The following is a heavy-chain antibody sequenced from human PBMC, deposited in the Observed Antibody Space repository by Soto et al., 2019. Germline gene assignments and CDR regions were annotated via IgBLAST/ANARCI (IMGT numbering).Heavy chain of an antibody. D-gene: IGHD3-22*01. CDR1: GYTFTTYG. Sequence: GASVKVSYKASGYTFTTYGINWVRQAPGQGLEWMGWISVYNGNTNYAQKFQGRVTMTTNSSTNTAYLDLRSLKSDDTAVYYCARGEFYDSSGNSFVRGADHWGQGTRVTVSS. CDR3: ARGEFYDSSGNSFVRGADH. J-gene: IGHJ4*02. CDR2: ISVYNGNT. V-gene: IGHV1-18*01.